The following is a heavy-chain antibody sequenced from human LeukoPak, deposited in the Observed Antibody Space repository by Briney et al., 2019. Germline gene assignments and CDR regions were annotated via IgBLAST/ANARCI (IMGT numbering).Heavy chain of an antibody. CDR3: ARGVKYGSGSYYLGY. Sequence: ASVKVSCKASGGTFSSYDINWVRQAPGQGLEWMGWMNPNSGNTGYAQKFQGRVTMTRNTSISTAYMELSSLRSEDTAVYYCARGVKYGSGSYYLGYWGQGTLVTVSS. CDR1: GGTFSSYD. D-gene: IGHD3-10*01. V-gene: IGHV1-8*02. J-gene: IGHJ4*02. CDR2: MNPNSGNT.